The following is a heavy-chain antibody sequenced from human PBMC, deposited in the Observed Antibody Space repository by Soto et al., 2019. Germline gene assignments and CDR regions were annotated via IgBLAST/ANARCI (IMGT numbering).Heavy chain of an antibody. D-gene: IGHD2-15*01. CDR2: IIPIFGTA. CDR3: ARPRGYCSGGSCYTTFPFGY. CDR1: GGTFSSYA. V-gene: IGHV1-69*01. J-gene: IGHJ4*02. Sequence: QVQLVQSGAEVKKPGSSVKVSCKASGGTFSSYAISWVRQAPGQGLEWMGGIIPIFGTANYAQKFQGRVTITADESTSTGYMEQSSLRSEDTAVYYCARPRGYCSGGSCYTTFPFGYWGQGTLVTVSS.